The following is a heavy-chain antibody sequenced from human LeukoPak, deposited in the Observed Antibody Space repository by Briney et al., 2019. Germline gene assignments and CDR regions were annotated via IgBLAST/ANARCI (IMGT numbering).Heavy chain of an antibody. CDR3: ARSFSGFGVVPL. D-gene: IGHD3-3*01. CDR2: IYYSGST. CDR1: GGSISSYY. J-gene: IGHJ4*02. Sequence: PSETLSLTCTVSGGSISSYYWSWIRQPPGKGLEWIGYIYYSGSTNYNPSLKSRVTISVDTSKNQFSLKLSSVTAADTAVYYCARSFSGFGVVPLWGQGTLATVSS. V-gene: IGHV4-59*01.